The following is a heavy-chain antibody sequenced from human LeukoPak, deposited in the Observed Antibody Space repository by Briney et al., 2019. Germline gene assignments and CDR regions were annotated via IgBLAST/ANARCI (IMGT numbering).Heavy chain of an antibody. V-gene: IGHV4-61*01. Sequence: SETLSLTCAVSGGSLSSNSFYWSWIRQPPGKGLEWIGYVNYRGSTNYNLSLNSRVTISVDTSKNKFSLKLSSVTAADTAVYYCGRDVINGPYYMDVWGKGTTVTVSS. CDR3: GRDVINGPYYMDV. D-gene: IGHD2-21*01. J-gene: IGHJ6*03. CDR2: VNYRGST. CDR1: GGSLSSNSFY.